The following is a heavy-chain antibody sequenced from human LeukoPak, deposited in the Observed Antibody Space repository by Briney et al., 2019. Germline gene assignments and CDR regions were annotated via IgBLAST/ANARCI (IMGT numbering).Heavy chain of an antibody. D-gene: IGHD3-10*01. CDR2: ISYDGSNK. CDR3: VRVMVRGGDGAFDI. J-gene: IGHJ3*02. CDR1: GFTFSSYG. Sequence: PGGSLRLSCAASGFTFSSYGMHWVRQAPGKGLEWVAVISYDGSNKYYADSVKGRFTISRDNSKNTLYLQMNSLRAEDTAVYYCVRVMVRGGDGAFDIWGQGTMVTVSS. V-gene: IGHV3-30*03.